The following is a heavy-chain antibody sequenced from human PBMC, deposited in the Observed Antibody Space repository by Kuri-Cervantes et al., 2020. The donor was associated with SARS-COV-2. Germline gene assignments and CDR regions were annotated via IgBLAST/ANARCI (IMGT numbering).Heavy chain of an antibody. J-gene: IGHJ6*02. Sequence: LTCAASGFTFSSYGMHWVRQAPGKGLEWVAVIWYDGSNKYYADSVKGRFTISRDNSKNTLYLQMNSLRAEDTAVYYCARDGEVVPATSYYYGMDVWGQGTTVTVSS. V-gene: IGHV3-33*08. CDR1: GFTFSSYG. CDR3: ARDGEVVPATSYYYGMDV. D-gene: IGHD2-2*01. CDR2: IWYDGSNK.